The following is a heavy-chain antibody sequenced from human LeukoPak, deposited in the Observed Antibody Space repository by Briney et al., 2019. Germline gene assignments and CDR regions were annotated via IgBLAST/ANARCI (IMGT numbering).Heavy chain of an antibody. CDR3: ARGLVAAGTDY. V-gene: IGHV1-2*02. Sequence: ASVKVSCKASGYTFTGYYMHWVRQAPGQGLEWMGWINPNSGGTNYAQKFQGRVTMTRDTSTSTVYMELSSLRSEDTAVYYCARGLVAAGTDYWGQGTLVTVSS. CDR1: GYTFTGYY. CDR2: INPNSGGT. D-gene: IGHD6-13*01. J-gene: IGHJ4*02.